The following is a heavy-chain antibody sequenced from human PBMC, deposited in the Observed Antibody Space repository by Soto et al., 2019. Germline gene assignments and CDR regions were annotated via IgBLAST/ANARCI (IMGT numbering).Heavy chain of an antibody. V-gene: IGHV3-33*01. CDR1: GFTFSSYG. J-gene: IGHJ4*02. CDR2: IWYDGSNK. CDR3: ARDGYCSGGSCYSVPVFDY. D-gene: IGHD2-15*01. Sequence: QVQLVESGGGGVKPGRSLRLSCAASGFTFSSYGMHWVRQAPAKGLEWVAVIWYDGSNKYYADSGKGRCTISRDNSKNTLYLQMNSLRAEDTAVYYCARDGYCSGGSCYSVPVFDYWGQGTLVTVSS.